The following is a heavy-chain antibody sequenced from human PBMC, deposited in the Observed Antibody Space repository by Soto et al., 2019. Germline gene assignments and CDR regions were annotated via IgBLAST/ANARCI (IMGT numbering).Heavy chain of an antibody. J-gene: IGHJ4*02. CDR3: ARDRFGYAASGE. D-gene: IGHD3-10*01. CDR1: GYTFTSAY. V-gene: IGHV1-46*01. Sequence: QVLLVQSGAEVKKPGASVRVSCRTSGYTFTSAYMHWVRQAPGQGLEWMGVINRLDGSTLYAQKFLGRVTLSRDTSPSTLYIEMHRLPSEGTAVYYCARDRFGYAASGEWGQGTLVTVYS. CDR2: INRLDGST.